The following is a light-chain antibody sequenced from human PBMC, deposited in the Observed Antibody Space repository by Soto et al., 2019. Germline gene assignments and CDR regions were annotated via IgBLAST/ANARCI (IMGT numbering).Light chain of an antibody. V-gene: IGLV2-23*01. Sequence: QSVLTQPASVSGSPGQSIAISCTGSSSDIGTYNFVSWYQQHPGQAPKLMIYESSKRPSGISSRFSGYRAGNTASLTISGLQADEEADYYCYSPAGGLMWVFGGGTKVTVL. CDR3: YSPAGGLMWV. J-gene: IGLJ3*02. CDR2: ESS. CDR1: SSDIGTYNF.